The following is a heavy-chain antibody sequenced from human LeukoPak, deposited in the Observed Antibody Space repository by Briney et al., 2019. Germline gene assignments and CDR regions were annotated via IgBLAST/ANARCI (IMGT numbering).Heavy chain of an antibody. J-gene: IGHJ3*02. CDR3: AKGIRWELLPDAFDI. CDR2: IRYDGSNK. CDR1: GFTFSSYG. D-gene: IGHD1-26*01. Sequence: GGSLRLSCAASGFTFSSYGMHWVRQAPGKGLEWVAFIRYDGSNKYYADSVKGRLTISRDNSKNTLYLQMNSLRAEDTAVYYCAKGIRWELLPDAFDIWGQGTMVTVSS. V-gene: IGHV3-30*02.